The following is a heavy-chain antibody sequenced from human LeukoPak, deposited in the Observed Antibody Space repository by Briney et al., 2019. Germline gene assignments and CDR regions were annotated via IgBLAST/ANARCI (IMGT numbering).Heavy chain of an antibody. J-gene: IGHJ4*02. Sequence: GGSLRLSCAASGFTFSNYWMSWVRQAPGVGLEWVSAIDGGGGRTWHADSVRGRFTISRDNSKNTLFMQMNSLRAEDTAVYYCAKDFYDSSGSRYDYWGQGTLVTVSS. D-gene: IGHD3-22*01. CDR2: IDGGGGRT. CDR3: AKDFYDSSGSRYDY. V-gene: IGHV3-23*01. CDR1: GFTFSNYW.